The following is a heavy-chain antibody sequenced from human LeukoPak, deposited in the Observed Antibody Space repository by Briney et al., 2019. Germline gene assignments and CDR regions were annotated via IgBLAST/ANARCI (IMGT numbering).Heavy chain of an antibody. Sequence: KAGGSLRLSCAASGFTFSSHAMNWVRQAPGKGLEWVSSISSSSSYIYYADSVKGRFTISRDNAKNSLYLQMNSLRAEDTAVYYCAREEWLGTDYWGQGTLVTVSS. J-gene: IGHJ4*02. CDR2: ISSSSSYI. V-gene: IGHV3-21*01. D-gene: IGHD6-19*01. CDR1: GFTFSSHA. CDR3: AREEWLGTDY.